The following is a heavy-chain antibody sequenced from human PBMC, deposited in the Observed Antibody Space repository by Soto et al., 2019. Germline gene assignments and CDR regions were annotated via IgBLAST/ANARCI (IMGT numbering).Heavy chain of an antibody. CDR2: INAGNGNT. CDR1: GYTFTSYA. V-gene: IGHV1-3*01. D-gene: IGHD3-22*01. CDR3: ARRRPISSGFDAFDI. Sequence: ASVKVSCKASGYTFTSYAMHWVRQAPGQRLEWMGWINAGNGNTKYSQKLQGRVTITRDTSASTAYMELSSLRSEDTAVYYCARRRPISSGFDAFDIWGQGTMVTVSS. J-gene: IGHJ3*02.